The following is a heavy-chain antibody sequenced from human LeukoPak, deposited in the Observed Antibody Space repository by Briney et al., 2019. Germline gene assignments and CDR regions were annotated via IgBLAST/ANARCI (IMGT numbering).Heavy chain of an antibody. CDR2: IYHSGST. CDR1: GYSISSGYY. CDR3: ARPHSSSWYRVAFDI. V-gene: IGHV4-38-2*01. D-gene: IGHD6-13*01. Sequence: SETLSLTCAVSGYSISSGYYWGWIRQPPGKGLEWIGSIYHSGSTYYNPSLKSRVTISVDTSKNQFSLKLSSATAADTAVYYCARPHSSSWYRVAFDIWGQGTMVTVSS. J-gene: IGHJ3*02.